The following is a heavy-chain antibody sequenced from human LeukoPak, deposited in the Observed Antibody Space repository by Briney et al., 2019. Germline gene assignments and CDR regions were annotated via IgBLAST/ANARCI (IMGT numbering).Heavy chain of an antibody. CDR1: GVSISSGGYY. CDR3: ARGLGAYSSSWYLSDYFDY. J-gene: IGHJ4*02. CDR2: IYYSGST. D-gene: IGHD6-13*01. Sequence: SQTLSLTCTVSGVSISSGGYYWSWIRQHPGKGLEWIGYIYYSGSTYYNPSLKSRVTISVDTSKNQFSLKLSSVTAADTAVYYCARGLGAYSSSWYLSDYFDYWGQGTLVTVSS. V-gene: IGHV4-31*03.